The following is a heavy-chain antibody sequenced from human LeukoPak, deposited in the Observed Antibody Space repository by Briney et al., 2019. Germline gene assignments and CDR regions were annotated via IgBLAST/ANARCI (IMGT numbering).Heavy chain of an antibody. Sequence: GWSLRLSCAASGFTFSSYWMSWVRQAPGKGLEWVANIKQDGSEKYYVDSVKGRFTISRDNAKNSLYLQMNSLRAEDTAVYYCARVASVPAAYAFDVWGQGTMVNVSS. CDR1: GFTFSSYW. J-gene: IGHJ3*01. CDR3: ARVASVPAAYAFDV. V-gene: IGHV3-7*01. D-gene: IGHD2-2*01. CDR2: IKQDGSEK.